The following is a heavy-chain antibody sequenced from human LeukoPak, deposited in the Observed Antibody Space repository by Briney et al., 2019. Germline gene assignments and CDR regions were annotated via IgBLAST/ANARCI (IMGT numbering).Heavy chain of an antibody. CDR3: AKYFYDGSGTHYFDY. D-gene: IGHD3-22*01. CDR2: IKPDGSEK. Sequence: GGSVRLSCAASGVTFSSDCISWVRQAPGKGLEWVVYIKPDGSEKYYVDSLKGRFIISRDNAKNSLYLQMNSLRAEDVTVYYCAKYFYDGSGTHYFDYWGQGTPVTVSS. V-gene: IGHV3-7*01. J-gene: IGHJ4*02. CDR1: GVTFSSDC.